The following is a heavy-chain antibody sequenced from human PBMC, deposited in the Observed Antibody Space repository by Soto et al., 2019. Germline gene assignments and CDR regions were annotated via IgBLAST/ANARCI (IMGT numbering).Heavy chain of an antibody. D-gene: IGHD6-13*01. CDR1: GYTFTSYG. CDR2: ISAYNGNT. V-gene: IGHV1-18*01. J-gene: IGHJ5*02. CDR3: ARASSRWERGWNWFDP. Sequence: QVQLVQSGAEVKKPGASVKVSCKASGYTFTSYGISWVRQAPGQGLEWMGWISAYNGNTNYAQKLQGRVNMTTDTPPSTADRELRSLRSDDTAVYYCARASSRWERGWNWFDPWGQGTLVTVSS.